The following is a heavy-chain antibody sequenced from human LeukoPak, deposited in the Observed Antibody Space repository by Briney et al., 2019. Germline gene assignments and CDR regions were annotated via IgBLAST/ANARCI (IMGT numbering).Heavy chain of an antibody. V-gene: IGHV1-18*01. CDR2: ISAYNGNT. CDR3: ARDYQGIAAAGTALRYYYYMDV. CDR1: GYTFTSYG. D-gene: IGHD6-13*01. Sequence: ASVKVSCKASGYTFTSYGISWVRQAPGQGLEWMGWISAYNGNTNYAQKLQGRVTMTTDTSTSTAYMELRSLRSDDTAVYYCARDYQGIAAAGTALRYYYYMDVWGKGTTVTVSS. J-gene: IGHJ6*03.